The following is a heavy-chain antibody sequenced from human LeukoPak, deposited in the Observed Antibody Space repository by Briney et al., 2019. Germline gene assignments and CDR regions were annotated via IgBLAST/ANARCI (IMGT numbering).Heavy chain of an antibody. CDR3: ARTQGYDILTGSPRRGAFDI. CDR1: GGSFSGYY. D-gene: IGHD3-9*01. Sequence: SETLSLTCAVYGGSFSGYYWSWIRQPPGKGLEWIGEINHSGGTNYNPSLKSRVTISVDTSKNQFSLKLSSMTAADTAVYYCARTQGYDILTGSPRRGAFDIWGQGTMVTVSS. V-gene: IGHV4-34*01. CDR2: INHSGGT. J-gene: IGHJ3*02.